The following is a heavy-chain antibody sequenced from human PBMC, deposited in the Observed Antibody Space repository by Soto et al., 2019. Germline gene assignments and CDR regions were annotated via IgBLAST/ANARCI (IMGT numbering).Heavy chain of an antibody. CDR2: ISSSSSYI. CDR1: GFPLSSYS. Sequence: GRSLRLSCAACGFPLSSYSMNWARQAPGQGVDWVSSISSSSSYIYYADSVKGRFTISRDNAKNSLYLQKHSLRAEDTAVYYCARDDPDISCLSRFYFDYCARGTLVTVSS. D-gene: IGHD2-2*01. CDR3: ARDDPDISCLSRFYFDY. V-gene: IGHV3-21*01. J-gene: IGHJ4*02.